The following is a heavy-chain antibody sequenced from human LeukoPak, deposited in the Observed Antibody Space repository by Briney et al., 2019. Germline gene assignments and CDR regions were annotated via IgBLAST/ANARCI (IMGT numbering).Heavy chain of an antibody. CDR3: ARDYGDYPNWFDP. CDR1: GYTFTSYG. CDR2: ISAYNGNT. D-gene: IGHD4-17*01. V-gene: IGHV1-18*01. Sequence: GASVKVSCKASGYTFTSYGIIWVRQAPGQSLEWMGWISAYNGNTNYAQKLQGRVTMTTDTSASAAYMDLRSLRSDDTAVYYCARDYGDYPNWFDPWGQGTLVTVSS. J-gene: IGHJ5*02.